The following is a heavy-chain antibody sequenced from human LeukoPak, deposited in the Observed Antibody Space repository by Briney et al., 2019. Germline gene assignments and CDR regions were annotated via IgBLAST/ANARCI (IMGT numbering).Heavy chain of an antibody. Sequence: GGSLRLSCAASGFTFSSYGMHWVRQAPGKGLEWVAVIWYDGSNKYYADSVKGRFTISRDNSKNTLYLQMNSLRAEDTAVYYCAKDRSMTTVTPFDNWGQGTLVAVSS. CDR2: IWYDGSNK. CDR3: AKDRSMTTVTPFDN. CDR1: GFTFSSYG. V-gene: IGHV3-30*02. J-gene: IGHJ4*02. D-gene: IGHD4-17*01.